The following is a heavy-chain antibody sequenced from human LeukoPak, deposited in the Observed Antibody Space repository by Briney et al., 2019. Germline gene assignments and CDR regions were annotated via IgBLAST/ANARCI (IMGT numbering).Heavy chain of an antibody. CDR3: ARAELLWFGELKYNWFDP. CDR1: GGTFGSYA. J-gene: IGHJ5*02. Sequence: GASVKVSCKASGGTFGSYAISWVRQAPGQGLEWMGGIIPIFGTANYAQKFQGRVTITADKSTSTAYMELSSLRSEDTAVYYCARAELLWFGELKYNWFDPWGQGTLVTVSS. D-gene: IGHD3-10*01. V-gene: IGHV1-69*06. CDR2: IIPIFGTA.